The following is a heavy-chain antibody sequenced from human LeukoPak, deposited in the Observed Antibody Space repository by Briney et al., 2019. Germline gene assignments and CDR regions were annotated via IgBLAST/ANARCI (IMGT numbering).Heavy chain of an antibody. D-gene: IGHD1-1*01. CDR2: IYSGGST. CDR1: GITVSSSY. Sequence: GWSLRLSCAASGITVSSSYISWVRQAPGKGLEWVSVIYSGGSTYYADSVKGRFTISRDNSKNTLYLQMNSLRAEDTAVYYCARVPEQYDRWFDPWGQGTLVTVSS. J-gene: IGHJ5*02. V-gene: IGHV3-66*01. CDR3: ARVPEQYDRWFDP.